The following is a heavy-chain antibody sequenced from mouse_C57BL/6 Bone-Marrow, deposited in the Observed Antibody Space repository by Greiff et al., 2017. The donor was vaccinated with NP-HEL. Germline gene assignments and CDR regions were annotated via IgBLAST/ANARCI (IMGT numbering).Heavy chain of an antibody. Sequence: VQLQQSGPELVKPGASVKLSCKASGYAFSSSWMNWVQQRPGKGLEWIGRIYPGDGDTNYNGKFKGKATLTADKSYSTAYMQLSSLTSEDSAVYFCARGGPTVVAPAGFAYWGQGTLATVSA. CDR3: ARGGPTVVAPAGFAY. CDR1: GYAFSSSW. D-gene: IGHD1-1*01. J-gene: IGHJ3*01. CDR2: IYPGDGDT. V-gene: IGHV1-82*01.